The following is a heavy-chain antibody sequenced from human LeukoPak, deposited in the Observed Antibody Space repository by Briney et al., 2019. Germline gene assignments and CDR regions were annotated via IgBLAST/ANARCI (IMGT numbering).Heavy chain of an antibody. V-gene: IGHV3-48*02. CDR1: GFTLSSYS. J-gene: IGHJ3*02. CDR3: ARANYGDLQDAFDI. D-gene: IGHD4-17*01. CDR2: ISSSSSTI. Sequence: GGSLRLSCAASGFTLSSYSMNWVRQAPGKGLEWVSYISSSSSTIYYADSVKGRFTISRDNAKNSLYLQMNSLRDEDTAVYYCARANYGDLQDAFDIWGQGTMVTVSS.